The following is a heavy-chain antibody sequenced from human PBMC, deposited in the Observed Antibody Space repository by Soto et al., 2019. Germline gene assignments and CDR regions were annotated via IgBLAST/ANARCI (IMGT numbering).Heavy chain of an antibody. CDR2: ISSSRDYV. J-gene: IGHJ3*02. CDR3: ARNTGHYDSRASDYGLAEAFDI. Sequence: EVKLVESGGGLVRPGGSLRLSCAASGFTFGSYSMNWVRQAPGKGLEWVSSISSSRDYVYYADSLKGRFTVSRDNAKKSLFLQMNSLRAEDTAVYYCARNTGHYDSRASDYGLAEAFDIWGQGTMVTISS. D-gene: IGHD3-22*01. V-gene: IGHV3-21*01. CDR1: GFTFGSYS.